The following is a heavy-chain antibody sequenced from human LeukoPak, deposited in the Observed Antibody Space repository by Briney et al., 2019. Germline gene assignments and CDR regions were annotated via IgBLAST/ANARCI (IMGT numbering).Heavy chain of an antibody. Sequence: GASVKVSCKASGGTFSSCAISWVRQAPGQGLEWMGGIIPIFGTANYAQKFQGRVTITADKSTSTAYMELSSLRSEDTAVYYCAKPEGTWIHFDYWGQGTLVTVSS. CDR2: IIPIFGTA. CDR3: AKPEGTWIHFDY. D-gene: IGHD1-1*01. J-gene: IGHJ4*02. V-gene: IGHV1-69*06. CDR1: GGTFSSCA.